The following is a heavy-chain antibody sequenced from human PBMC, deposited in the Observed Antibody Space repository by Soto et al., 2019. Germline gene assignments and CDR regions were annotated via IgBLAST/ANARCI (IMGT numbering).Heavy chain of an antibody. Sequence: SETLSLTCTVSGGSISSSSYYWGWIRQPPGKGLEWIGSIYYSGSTYNNPSLKSRVTISVDTSKNQFSLKLSSVTAADTAVYYCASRGFYGYGMDVWGQGTTVTVSS. J-gene: IGHJ6*02. D-gene: IGHD4-17*01. CDR1: GGSISSSSYY. CDR2: IYYSGST. CDR3: ASRGFYGYGMDV. V-gene: IGHV4-39*01.